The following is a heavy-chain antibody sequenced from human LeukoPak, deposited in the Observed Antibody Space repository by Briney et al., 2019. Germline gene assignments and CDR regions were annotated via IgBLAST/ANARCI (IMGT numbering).Heavy chain of an antibody. CDR3: ARHDNYPGFGRGFDP. V-gene: IGHV4-59*08. CDR1: GDSMSGYH. Sequence: SETLSLTCSVSGDSMSGYHWSWIRQPPGKGLEWIGYMYYSGTTNYNPSLKSRVTISADTSKNHFSLKLYSVTAADTAVYYCARHDNYPGFGRGFDPWGQGFLVTVTS. J-gene: IGHJ5*02. CDR2: MYYSGTT. D-gene: IGHD1-14*01.